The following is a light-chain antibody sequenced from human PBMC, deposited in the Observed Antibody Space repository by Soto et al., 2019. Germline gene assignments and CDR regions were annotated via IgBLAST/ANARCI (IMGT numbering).Light chain of an antibody. V-gene: IGLV1-44*01. CDR1: SSNVGINT. CDR2: TND. Sequence: QSVLTQPPSTSATTGQRVTISCSGSSSNVGINTVSWYQQVPGTAPRLLIYTNDQRPSGVPGRFSGSKSGTSASLAIGGLQSEDEADYYCAAWDDSLSGLLFGGGTKLTVL. J-gene: IGLJ3*02. CDR3: AAWDDSLSGLL.